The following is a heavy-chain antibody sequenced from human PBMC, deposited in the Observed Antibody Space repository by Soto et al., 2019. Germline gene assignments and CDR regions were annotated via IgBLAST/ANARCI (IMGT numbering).Heavy chain of an antibody. V-gene: IGHV1-69*13. J-gene: IGHJ6*02. D-gene: IGHD3-3*01. CDR3: ARDHPHDLYGMDV. CDR1: GGTFSSYA. CDR2: IIPIFGTA. Sequence: SVKVSCKASGGTFSSYAISWVRQAPGQGLERMGGIIPIFGTANYAQKFQGRVTITADESTSTAYMELSSLRSEDTAVYYCARDHPHDLYGMDVWGQGTTVTVSS.